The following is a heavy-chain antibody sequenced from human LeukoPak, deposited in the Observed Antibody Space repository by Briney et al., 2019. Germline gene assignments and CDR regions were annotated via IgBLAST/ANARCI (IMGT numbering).Heavy chain of an antibody. Sequence: SLRLSCAASGFTFDDYAMHWVRQAPGKGLEWVSGISWNSGSIGYADSVKGRFTISRDNAKNSLYLQMNSLRAEDTALYYCATGSSGSDYWGQGTLVTVSS. CDR2: ISWNSGSI. CDR3: ATGSSGSDY. D-gene: IGHD6-19*01. CDR1: GFTFDDYA. J-gene: IGHJ4*02. V-gene: IGHV3-9*01.